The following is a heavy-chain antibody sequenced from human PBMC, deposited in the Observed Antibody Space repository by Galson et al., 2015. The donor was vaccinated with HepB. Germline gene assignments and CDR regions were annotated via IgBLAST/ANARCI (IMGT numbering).Heavy chain of an antibody. D-gene: IGHD3-10*01. J-gene: IGHJ4*02. CDR1: GFTFSSYA. Sequence: SLRLSCEASGFTFSSYAMSWVRQAPGQGLEWVSAISGSGGSTYYADSVKGRFTISRDNSKNTLYLQMKSLRAEDTAVYYCAKDCEHMVRGFTITSLDYWGQGTLVTVSS. V-gene: IGHV3-23*01. CDR3: AKDCEHMVRGFTITSLDY. CDR2: ISGSGGST.